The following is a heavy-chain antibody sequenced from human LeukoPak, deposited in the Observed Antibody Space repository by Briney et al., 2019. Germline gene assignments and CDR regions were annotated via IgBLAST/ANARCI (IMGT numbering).Heavy chain of an antibody. D-gene: IGHD2-15*01. Sequence: GGSLRLSCVASGFSFSHFWMSWVRQAPGKGLEWVAYIKKTGTETYYVDSVKGRFTITRDNTRNSLFLQMHSLRAEDTAVYFCAREDGYCSGGNCYSYFDSWGQGTLVTVFS. V-gene: IGHV3-7*01. CDR1: GFSFSHFW. CDR3: AREDGYCSGGNCYSYFDS. CDR2: IKKTGTET. J-gene: IGHJ4*02.